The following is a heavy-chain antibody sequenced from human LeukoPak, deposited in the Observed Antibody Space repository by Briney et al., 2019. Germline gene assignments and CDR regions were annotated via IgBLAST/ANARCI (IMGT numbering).Heavy chain of an antibody. D-gene: IGHD5-12*01. CDR3: ARGGYSGFDV. Sequence: PGGSLRLSCAASGLPFSTYDMHWVRQTTGKGLEWVSGIGKAGDTYYAGSVKGRFTISRENAKNSLYLQMNSLRIGDTAVYYCARGGYSGFDVWGQGTMVTVSS. CDR2: IGKAGDT. V-gene: IGHV3-13*04. J-gene: IGHJ3*01. CDR1: GLPFSTYD.